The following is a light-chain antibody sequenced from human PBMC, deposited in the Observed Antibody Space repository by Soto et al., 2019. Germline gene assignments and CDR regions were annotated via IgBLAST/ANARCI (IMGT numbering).Light chain of an antibody. CDR3: QHYDNSPL. J-gene: IGKJ3*01. V-gene: IGKV3-20*01. CDR2: GAS. CDR1: QSVNSNY. Sequence: IMLSQSPGTLSLSPGERATLSCRASQSVNSNYLVWYQQKPGQAPRLLIYGASTRAAGITDRFSGSGSGTEFTLTISRLEPEDFAVYYCQHYDNSPLFGPGTKVDIK.